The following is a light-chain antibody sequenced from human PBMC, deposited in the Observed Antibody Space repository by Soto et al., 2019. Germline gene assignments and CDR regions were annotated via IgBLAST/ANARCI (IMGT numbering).Light chain of an antibody. V-gene: IGKV3-15*01. CDR1: QSVSSN. CDR2: GAS. CDR3: QQYNNWPPWT. J-gene: IGKJ1*01. Sequence: EMVMTQSPATLSVSPGERATLSCRASQSVSSNLAWYQQKPGQAPRLLIYGASTRATGIPARFSGSGSGTECTLTISSLQSEDFAVYYWQQYNNWPPWTFGQGTKVEIK.